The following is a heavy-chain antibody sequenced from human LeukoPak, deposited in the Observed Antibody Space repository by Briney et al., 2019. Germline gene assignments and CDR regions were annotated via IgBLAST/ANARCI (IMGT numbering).Heavy chain of an antibody. D-gene: IGHD3-10*01. J-gene: IGHJ4*02. CDR3: AGRESDGSGSRTFDY. Sequence: SETLSLTCAVYGESFSGYYWSWIRQPPGKGLEWIGEINHSGGTNYNPSLKSRVTISVDTSKNQFSLKLSSVTAADTAVYYCAGRESDGSGSRTFDYWGQGTLVTVSS. V-gene: IGHV4-34*01. CDR2: INHSGGT. CDR1: GESFSGYY.